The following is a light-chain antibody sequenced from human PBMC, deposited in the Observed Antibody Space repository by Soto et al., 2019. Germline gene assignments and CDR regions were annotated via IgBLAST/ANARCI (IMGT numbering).Light chain of an antibody. CDR3: HQYNNWPPGT. J-gene: IGKJ1*01. V-gene: IGKV3-15*01. Sequence: EIVMTQSPATLSVSPGERATLSCRASQSVGSNLAWYQQKPGQAPRLLIYGASTRATGGPARFSGSGSGTEFTLTISSLQSEDFAVYYCHQYNNWPPGTFGQGTKVEIK. CDR2: GAS. CDR1: QSVGSN.